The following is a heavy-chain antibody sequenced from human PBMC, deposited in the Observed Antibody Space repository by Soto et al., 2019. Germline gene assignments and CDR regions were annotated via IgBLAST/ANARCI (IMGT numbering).Heavy chain of an antibody. V-gene: IGHV3-21*01. Sequence: GGSLRVSCAASGFTFSSYSMNWGRQAPGKGLEWVSSISSSRSYIDYADSVKGRFTISRDNAKNSLYLQMNSLRAEDTAVYYCATGQYYYDSSGYRFDIWGQGTMVTVSS. CDR2: ISSSRSYI. CDR1: GFTFSSYS. D-gene: IGHD3-22*01. J-gene: IGHJ3*02. CDR3: ATGQYYYDSSGYRFDI.